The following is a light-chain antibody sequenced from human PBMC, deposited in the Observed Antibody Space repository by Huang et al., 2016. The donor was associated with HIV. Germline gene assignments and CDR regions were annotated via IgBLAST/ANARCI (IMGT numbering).Light chain of an antibody. CDR2: DAS. J-gene: IGKJ1*01. CDR3: QQYGSSPTT. CDR1: QSVGRTS. V-gene: IGKV3-20*01. Sequence: EILLTQSPGTLSLSPGERATLSCRASQSVGRTSLAWYQQQPGQAPTLLIYDASRRPSGIPDRFSCSGSGTDFALSISRLEPEDFAVYYCQQYGSSPTTFGQGTKVEI.